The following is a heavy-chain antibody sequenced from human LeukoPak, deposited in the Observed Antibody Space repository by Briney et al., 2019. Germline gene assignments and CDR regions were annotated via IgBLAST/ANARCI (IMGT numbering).Heavy chain of an antibody. D-gene: IGHD5-24*01. J-gene: IGHJ4*02. CDR2: MYPGDSNT. Sequence: GESLKISCKGSGYSFTSYYIAWVRQMSGKGLEWMGIMYPGDSNTRYSPSFQGQVTISADKSINTAHLQWSSLKASDTAMYYCARRDDAYTLDFWGQGTLVTVSS. V-gene: IGHV5-51*01. CDR3: ARRDDAYTLDF. CDR1: GYSFTSYY.